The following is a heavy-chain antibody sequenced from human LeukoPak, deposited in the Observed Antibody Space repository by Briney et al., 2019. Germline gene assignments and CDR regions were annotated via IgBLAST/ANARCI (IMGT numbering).Heavy chain of an antibody. V-gene: IGHV4-39*01. CDR3: ARLPTGYPNWFDT. Sequence: SSETLSLTCAVSGGSISSISSNNWAWIRQPPGKGLELIAAIHYTGSTYYNPPFMSRVTISVDTSKNQFSLKLNSLTATDTAVYYCARLPTGYPNWFDTWGQGILVTVSS. D-gene: IGHD5-18*01. CDR2: IHYTGST. CDR1: GGSISSISSNN. J-gene: IGHJ5*02.